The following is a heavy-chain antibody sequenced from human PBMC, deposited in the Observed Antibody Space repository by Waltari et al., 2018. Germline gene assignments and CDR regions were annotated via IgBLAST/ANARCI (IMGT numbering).Heavy chain of an antibody. Sequence: QVQLVQSGPEMKTPGASVRVSCKTFGFNFADSSLYWVREAPRQGLEWVGWLDHPSAVTKLSHKFQGRVIMTRDTSSMTAFMEVRSLTSDDTAVYYCARDVKAWYGVRSFDGVDVWGQGTTVTVSS. D-gene: IGHD3-10*01. CDR2: LDHPSAVT. J-gene: IGHJ6*02. CDR1: GFNFADSS. V-gene: IGHV1-2*02. CDR3: ARDVKAWYGVRSFDGVDV.